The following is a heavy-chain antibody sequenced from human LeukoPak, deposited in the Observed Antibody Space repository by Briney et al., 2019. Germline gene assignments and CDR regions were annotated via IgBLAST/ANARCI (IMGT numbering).Heavy chain of an antibody. J-gene: IGHJ4*02. CDR2: IYTSGST. D-gene: IGHD3-10*01. CDR1: GGSISSGSYY. V-gene: IGHV4-61*02. CDR3: ASQSYFQRLDY. Sequence: SQTLSLTCTVSGGSISSGSYYWSWIRQPAGKGLEWIGRIYTSGSTYYNPSLKSRVTISVDRSKNQFSLKLSSVTAADTAVYYCASQSYFQRLDYWGQGTLVTVSS.